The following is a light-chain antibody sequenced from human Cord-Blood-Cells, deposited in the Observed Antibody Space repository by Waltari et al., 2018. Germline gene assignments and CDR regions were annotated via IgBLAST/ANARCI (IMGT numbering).Light chain of an antibody. CDR3: QVWDSSSDHYV. Sequence: SYVLTTPPSVSVAPGKTARITCGGNNIGSKSVHWYQQKPGQAPVLVIYYDSDRPSGIPERFSGSNSGNTATLTISRVEAGDEADYYCQVWDSSSDHYVFGTGTKVTVL. CDR2: YDS. CDR1: NIGSKS. V-gene: IGLV3-21*04. J-gene: IGLJ1*01.